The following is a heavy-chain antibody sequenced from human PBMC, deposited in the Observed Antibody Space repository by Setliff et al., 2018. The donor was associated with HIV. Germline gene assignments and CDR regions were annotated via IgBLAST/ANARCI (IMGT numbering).Heavy chain of an antibody. J-gene: IGHJ2*01. V-gene: IGHV4-39*01. CDR2: VYYSGTT. CDR1: SGSISSTSSY. D-gene: IGHD1-26*01. Sequence: SETLSLTCSVSSGSISSTSSYWGWIRQPPGKGLEWIVSVYYSGTTYYNPSLKSRVTICVDTSKSQFSLQLNSMTAADTALYYCARHRYNWYFDVWGRGTLVTVSS. CDR3: ARHRYNWYFDV.